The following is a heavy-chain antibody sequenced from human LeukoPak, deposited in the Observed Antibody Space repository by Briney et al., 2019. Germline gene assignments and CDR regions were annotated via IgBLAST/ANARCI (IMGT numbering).Heavy chain of an antibody. V-gene: IGHV1-18*04. D-gene: IGHD3-16*01. Sequence: GASVNVSCKTSGYTFTSYYMHWVRQAPGQGLEWMGWITTYNGNTNYAQRFQGRVTMTTDTSTSTAYMELRSLRSDDTAVYYCARGGDKFDYWGQGTLVTVSS. CDR1: GYTFTSYY. CDR3: ARGGDKFDY. CDR2: ITTYNGNT. J-gene: IGHJ4*02.